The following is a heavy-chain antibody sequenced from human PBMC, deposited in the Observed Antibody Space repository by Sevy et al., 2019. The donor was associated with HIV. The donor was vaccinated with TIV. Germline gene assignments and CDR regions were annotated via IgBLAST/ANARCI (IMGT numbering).Heavy chain of an antibody. D-gene: IGHD5-18*01. J-gene: IGHJ4*02. CDR1: GFTFSGYW. V-gene: IGHV3-7*01. CDR2: IKEDGSAE. CDR3: ARDSPGYGGYDY. Sequence: GGSLRLSCAASGFTFSGYWMTWVRQAPGKGLEWVANIKEDGSAEYYVDSVKGRFTISRDNAKNSLFLQLNSLRVEDTAMYYCARDSPGYGGYDYLGQGTLVTVSS.